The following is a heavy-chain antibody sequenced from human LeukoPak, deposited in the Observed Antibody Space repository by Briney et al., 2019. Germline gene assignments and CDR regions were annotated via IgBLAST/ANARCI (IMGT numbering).Heavy chain of an antibody. CDR2: MNPNSGNT. D-gene: IGHD2-2*01. J-gene: IGHJ5*02. Sequence: ASVKVSCKASGGTFSSYAINWVRQATGQGLEWMGWMNPNSGNTSYAQKFQGRVTMTRNTSISTAYMELSSLRSEDTAVYYCARAVRYCSSTSCTNWFDPWGQGTLVTVSS. CDR3: ARAVRYCSSTSCTNWFDP. CDR1: GGTFSSYA. V-gene: IGHV1-8*02.